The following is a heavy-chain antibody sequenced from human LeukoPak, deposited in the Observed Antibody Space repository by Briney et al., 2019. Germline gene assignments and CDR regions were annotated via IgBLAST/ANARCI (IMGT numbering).Heavy chain of an antibody. CDR3: ARGTRPRYYYDSSGYYRY. V-gene: IGHV4-34*01. D-gene: IGHD3-22*01. CDR1: GGSFSGYY. J-gene: IGHJ4*02. Sequence: NPSQTLSLTCAVYGGSFSGYYWSWIRQPPGKWLEWIGEINHSGRTNYNPSLKSRVTISVDTSKNQFSLKLSSVTAADTAVYYCARGTRPRYYYDSSGYYRYWGQGTLVTVSS. CDR2: INHSGRT.